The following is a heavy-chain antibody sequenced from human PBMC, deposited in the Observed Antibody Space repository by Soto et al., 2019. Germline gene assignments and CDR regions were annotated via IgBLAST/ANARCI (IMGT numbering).Heavy chain of an antibody. V-gene: IGHV3-23*01. CDR2: ISVSGCST. J-gene: IGHJ3*02. CDR1: GFTFSSYS. Sequence: GGSLRLSCAASGFTFSSYSMSWVRQAPGKGREWVSAISVSGCSTYYADSVKGRFTISRDNSKNTLYLQMNSLRAEDTAVYYCAKGANYYDSSGYSYDAFDMWGQGTMVTVSS. D-gene: IGHD3-22*01. CDR3: AKGANYYDSSGYSYDAFDM.